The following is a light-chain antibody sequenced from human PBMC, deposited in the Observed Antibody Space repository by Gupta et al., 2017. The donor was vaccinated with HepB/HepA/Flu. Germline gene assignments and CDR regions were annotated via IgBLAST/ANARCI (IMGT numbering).Light chain of an antibody. V-gene: IGKV1-39*01. CDR3: QQTYSMCE. Sequence: DIQMTQSPSSLAASVGDRVTITCRASRSISSRLNWYQQKPGKAPELLIYDVSTLQRGVPPRFSGSRSGTDFILTISSLQPEDFVTYYCQQTYSMCEFGHGTRVDFK. J-gene: IGKJ3*01. CDR2: DVS. CDR1: RSISSR.